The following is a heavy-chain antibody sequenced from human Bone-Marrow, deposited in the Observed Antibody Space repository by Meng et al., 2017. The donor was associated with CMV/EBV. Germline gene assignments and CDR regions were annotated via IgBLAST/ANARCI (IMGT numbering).Heavy chain of an antibody. CDR2: IYYSGST. D-gene: IGHD6-6*01. V-gene: IGHV4-39*07. Sequence: WVRQAPGQGLEWIGSIYYSGSTYYNPSLKSRVTISVDTSKNQFSLKLSSVTAADTAVYYCARIYSSSSYGMDVWGQGTTVTVSS. CDR3: ARIYSSSSYGMDV. J-gene: IGHJ6*02.